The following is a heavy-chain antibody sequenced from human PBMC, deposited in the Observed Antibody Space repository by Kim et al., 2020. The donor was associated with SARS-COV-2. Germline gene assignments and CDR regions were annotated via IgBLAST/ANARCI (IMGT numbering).Heavy chain of an antibody. CDR3: ARGPYYDFWSGYYGKTFDY. J-gene: IGHJ4*02. D-gene: IGHD3-3*01. V-gene: IGHV4-34*01. Sequence: SRVTISVDTSKNQFSLKLSSVTAADTAVYYCARGPYYDFWSGYYGKTFDYWGQGTLVTVSS.